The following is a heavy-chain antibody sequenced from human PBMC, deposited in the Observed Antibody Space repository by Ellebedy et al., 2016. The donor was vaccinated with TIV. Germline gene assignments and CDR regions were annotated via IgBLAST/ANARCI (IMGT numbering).Heavy chain of an antibody. CDR1: GFIFSSYA. Sequence: GGSLRLSXAASGFIFSSYAMHWVRQAPGKGLEWVAVISYDGGNKYYADSVKGRFTISRDNSKNTLYLQMNSLRAEDTAVYYCARDRVHYAHFDYWGQGTLVTVSS. D-gene: IGHD4-17*01. CDR2: ISYDGGNK. V-gene: IGHV3-30-3*01. J-gene: IGHJ4*02. CDR3: ARDRVHYAHFDY.